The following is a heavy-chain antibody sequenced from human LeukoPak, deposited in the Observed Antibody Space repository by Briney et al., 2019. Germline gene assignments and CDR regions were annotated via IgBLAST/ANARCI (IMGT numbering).Heavy chain of an antibody. V-gene: IGHV4-30-4*01. CDR1: GGSLSSGDYY. CDR2: IYYSGST. CDR3: ARGGSGGSPLDY. D-gene: IGHD2-15*01. J-gene: IGHJ4*02. Sequence: SETLSLTCTVSGGSLSSGDYYWSWIRQPPGKGLEWIGYIYYSGSTYYNPSLKSRVTISVDTSRNQFAPKLTSVTAADTAVYYYARGGSGGSPLDYWGQGTLVTVSS.